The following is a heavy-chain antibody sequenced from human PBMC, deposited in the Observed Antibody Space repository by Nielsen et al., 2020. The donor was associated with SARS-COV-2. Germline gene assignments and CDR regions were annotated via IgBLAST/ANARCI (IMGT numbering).Heavy chain of an antibody. V-gene: IGHV3-15*01. CDR1: GFTFSNAW. CDR3: TTVAGRQYYDILTGYYHLDY. CDR2: IKSKTDGGTT. Sequence: GGSLRLSCAASGFTFSNAWMSWVRQAPGKGLEWVGRIKSKTDGGTTDYAAPVKGRFTISRDDSKNTLYLQMNSLKTEDTAVYYCTTVAGRQYYDILTGYYHLDYWGQGTLVTVSS. D-gene: IGHD3-9*01. J-gene: IGHJ4*02.